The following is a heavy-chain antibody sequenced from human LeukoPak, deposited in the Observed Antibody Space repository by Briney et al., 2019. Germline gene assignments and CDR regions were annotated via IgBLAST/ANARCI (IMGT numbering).Heavy chain of an antibody. CDR3: ARFPNYGGPLGYFDY. CDR2: IYPDDSDT. V-gene: IGHV5-51*01. Sequence: GESLKISCKGSGYTFTKYWIGWVRQMPGKGLEWMGIIYPDDSDTRYSPSFQGQVTISADKSISTAYLQWSSLKASDTAMYYCARFPNYGGPLGYFDYWGQGTLVTVSS. J-gene: IGHJ4*02. CDR1: GYTFTKYW. D-gene: IGHD4-23*01.